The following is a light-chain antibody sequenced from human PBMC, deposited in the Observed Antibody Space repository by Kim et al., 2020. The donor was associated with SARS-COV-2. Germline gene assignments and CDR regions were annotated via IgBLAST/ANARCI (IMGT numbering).Light chain of an antibody. V-gene: IGLV3-1*01. CDR1: KLGDKY. CDR2: QDS. Sequence: SYELTQPPSVSVSPGQTASITCSGDKLGDKYACWYQQKPGQSPVLVIYQDSKRPSGIPERFSGSNSGNTATLTISGIQAMDEADYYCQAWDSSKDWVFGG. J-gene: IGLJ3*02. CDR3: QAWDSSKDWV.